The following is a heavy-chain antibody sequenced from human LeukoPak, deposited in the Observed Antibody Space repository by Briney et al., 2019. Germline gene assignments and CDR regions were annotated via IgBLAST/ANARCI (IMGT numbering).Heavy chain of an antibody. CDR3: AQDIGWLQFAY. CDR1: GFTFSSYG. Sequence: PAGTLCLSCAASGFTFSSYGWDWVRQAPGKGLEWIAGISSSGSGTYYADFVKGRFTISRADSKNTLYLLSNSLRGDHAALYYCAQDIGWLQFAYWGQGTLVTVSS. D-gene: IGHD5-24*01. CDR2: ISSSGSGT. J-gene: IGHJ4*02. V-gene: IGHV3-23*01.